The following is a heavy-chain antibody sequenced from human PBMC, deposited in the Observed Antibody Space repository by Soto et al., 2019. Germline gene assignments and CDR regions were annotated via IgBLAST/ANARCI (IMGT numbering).Heavy chain of an antibody. J-gene: IGHJ4*02. D-gene: IGHD3-3*01. CDR1: GGSISSSSYY. Sequence: PSETLSLTCTVSGGSISSSSYYWGWIRQPPGKGLEWIGSIYYSGSTYYNPSLKSRVTISVDTSKNQFSLKLSSVTAAGTAVYYCARQYYDFWSGYYRGDYFDYWGQGTLVTVSS. CDR3: ARQYYDFWSGYYRGDYFDY. CDR2: IYYSGST. V-gene: IGHV4-39*01.